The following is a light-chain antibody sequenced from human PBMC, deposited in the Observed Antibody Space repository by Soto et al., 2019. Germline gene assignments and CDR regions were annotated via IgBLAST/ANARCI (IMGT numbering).Light chain of an antibody. CDR2: GAS. CDR3: HQTDSAPLP. CDR1: QSISKY. V-gene: IGKV1-39*01. J-gene: IGKJ4*01. Sequence: DIQMTQSPFSLPASVGDRVNITCRALQSISKYLNWYQQKPGRAPSLLIHGASSLQDGVTSSFSGSGYETDFTVNISSLQPEHFCTFLCHQTDSAPLPFGGGIQGEI.